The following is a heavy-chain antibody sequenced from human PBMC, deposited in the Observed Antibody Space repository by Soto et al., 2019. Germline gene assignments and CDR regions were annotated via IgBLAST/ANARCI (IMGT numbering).Heavy chain of an antibody. V-gene: IGHV3-74*01. CDR3: ARDNWNSY. CDR2: IDNDGSAT. D-gene: IGHD1-1*01. CDR1: GFTFNIYW. J-gene: IGHJ4*02. Sequence: EVQLVESGGGLVQPGGSLRLSCAASGFTFNIYWMPWVRQAPGKGLEWVSRIDNDGSATTYADSVKGRFTISRDNAKNTLFLQMNTLRVDDTAVYYCARDNWNSYWGQGTLVTVSS.